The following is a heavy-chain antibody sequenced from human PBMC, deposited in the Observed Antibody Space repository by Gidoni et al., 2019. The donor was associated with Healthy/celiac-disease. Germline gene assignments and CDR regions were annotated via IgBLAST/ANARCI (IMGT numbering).Heavy chain of an antibody. D-gene: IGHD6-19*01. CDR3: AKDPAYTIAVAGENWFDP. V-gene: IGHV3-23*01. J-gene: IGHJ5*02. CDR2: ISGSGGST. CDR1: GFTFSSYA. Sequence: EVQLLESGGGLVQPGGSLRLSCAASGFTFSSYAMSWVRQAPGKGLEGVSAISGSGGSTYYADSVKGRFTISRDNSKNTLYLQMNSLRAEDTAVYYCAKDPAYTIAVAGENWFDPWGQGTLVTVSS.